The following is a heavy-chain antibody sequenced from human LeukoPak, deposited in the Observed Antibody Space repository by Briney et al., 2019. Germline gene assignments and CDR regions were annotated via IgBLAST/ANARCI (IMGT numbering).Heavy chain of an antibody. CDR1: GFTVSSNY. CDR3: ARGPRMSGYSSSSVWFDP. J-gene: IGHJ5*02. CDR2: IYSGGNT. V-gene: IGHV3-53*01. D-gene: IGHD6-6*01. Sequence: GGSLRLSCAASGFTVSSNYMSWVRQAPGKGLEWVSVIYSGGNTYYADSVKGRFTISRDNSKNTLYLQMNSQRAEDTAVYYCARGPRMSGYSSSSVWFDPWGQGTLVTVSS.